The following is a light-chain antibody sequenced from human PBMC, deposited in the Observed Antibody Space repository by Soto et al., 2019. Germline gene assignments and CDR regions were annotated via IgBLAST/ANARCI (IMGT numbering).Light chain of an antibody. J-gene: IGKJ3*01. CDR1: QSVSSSY. CDR3: QQYGSSPQFP. CDR2: GAS. V-gene: IGKV3-20*01. Sequence: EIVLTQSPGTLSLSPGERATLACRASQSVSSSYLAWYQQKPGQAPRLLIYGASSRATGIPDRFSGSGSGTDFTLTISRLEPEDFPVYYCQQYGSSPQFPFGPGTKVDIK.